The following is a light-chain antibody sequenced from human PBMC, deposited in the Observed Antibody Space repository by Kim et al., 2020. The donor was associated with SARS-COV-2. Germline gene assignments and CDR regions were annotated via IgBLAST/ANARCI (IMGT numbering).Light chain of an antibody. J-gene: IGLJ3*02. CDR3: SSYTSSDTWV. Sequence: GSSITISCTGTGSDVGAYNYVSWYQHRRGKAPPLIIYDVSERPSGVSDRFSGSKSGDTASLTVSGLQAEDEADYHCSSYTSSDTWVFGGGTQLTVL. CDR1: GSDVGAYNY. CDR2: DVS. V-gene: IGLV2-14*03.